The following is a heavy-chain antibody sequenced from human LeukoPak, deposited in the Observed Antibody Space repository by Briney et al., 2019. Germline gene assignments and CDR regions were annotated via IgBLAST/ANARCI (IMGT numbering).Heavy chain of an antibody. V-gene: IGHV4-39*07. Sequence: KPSETLSLTCTVSGGSISSSSYYWGWIRQPPGKGLEWIGSIYYSGSTNYNPSLKSRVTISVDTSKNQFSLKLSSVTAADTAVYYCARAPPPSSSSPFDYWGQGTLVTVSS. CDR1: GGSISSSSYY. D-gene: IGHD6-13*01. CDR3: ARAPPPSSSSPFDY. CDR2: IYYSGST. J-gene: IGHJ4*02.